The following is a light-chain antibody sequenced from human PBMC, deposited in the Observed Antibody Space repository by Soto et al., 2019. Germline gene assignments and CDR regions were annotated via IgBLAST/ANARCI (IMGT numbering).Light chain of an antibody. CDR1: QSVSSY. V-gene: IGKV3-11*01. CDR3: QQRSNWPRT. Sequence: IVLTQSASPLSSSPGQRATLSCRASQSVSSYLAWYQQKTGQAPRLLIYDASNRATGIPARFSGSGSGTDFTLTISSLEPEDFAVYYCQQRSNWPRTFGQGTKWIS. J-gene: IGKJ1*01. CDR2: DAS.